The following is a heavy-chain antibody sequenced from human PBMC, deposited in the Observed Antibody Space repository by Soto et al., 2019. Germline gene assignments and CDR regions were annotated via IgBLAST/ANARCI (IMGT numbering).Heavy chain of an antibody. D-gene: IGHD3-3*01. CDR1: GGSISNYY. J-gene: IGHJ4*02. CDR3: ASGGQDFWSGQFDY. V-gene: IGHV4-4*07. Sequence: PSETLSLTCSVSGGSISNYYCNWIRQPAGKGLEWSGRIDTSVNTNYNTALKSRVIMSVETFKNQFSLKVTSVTAADTAVYYCASGGQDFWSGQFDYWGQGALVTVS. CDR2: IDTSVNT.